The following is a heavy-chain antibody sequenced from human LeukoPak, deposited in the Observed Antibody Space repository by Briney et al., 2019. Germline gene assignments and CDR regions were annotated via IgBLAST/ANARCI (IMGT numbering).Heavy chain of an antibody. Sequence: GGSLRLPCAASGFTFSSYAMSWVRQAPGKGLEWVSAISGSGGNTYYADSVKGRFTISRDNSKNTLYLQMNSLRAEDTAVYYCARVLRGYSYGPDYWGQGTLVTVSS. D-gene: IGHD5-18*01. CDR3: ARVLRGYSYGPDY. J-gene: IGHJ4*02. V-gene: IGHV3-23*01. CDR2: ISGSGGNT. CDR1: GFTFSSYA.